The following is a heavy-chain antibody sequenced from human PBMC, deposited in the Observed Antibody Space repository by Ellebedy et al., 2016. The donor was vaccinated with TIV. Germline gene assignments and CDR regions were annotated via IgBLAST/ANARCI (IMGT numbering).Heavy chain of an antibody. CDR1: GFTFDDYA. J-gene: IGHJ4*02. D-gene: IGHD3-22*01. CDR3: AKGSSGYYRGYFDY. V-gene: IGHV3-9*01. Sequence: SLKISCAASGFTFDDYAMHWVRQAPGKGLEWVSGISWNSGSMAYVDSVKGRFTISRDSAKNSLYLQMNSLRAEDTALYYCAKGSSGYYRGYFDYWGQGTLVTVSS. CDR2: ISWNSGSM.